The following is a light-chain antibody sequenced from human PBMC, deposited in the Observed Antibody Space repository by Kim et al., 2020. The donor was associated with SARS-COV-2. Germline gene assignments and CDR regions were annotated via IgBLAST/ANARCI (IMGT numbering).Light chain of an antibody. CDR2: GAS. V-gene: IGKV3-15*01. CDR3: QQYQSWPPT. J-gene: IGKJ2*01. Sequence: VCPGESATRSCRASQSITSNLAWYQQKPGQAPRLLLYGASTRATGIPARFSGSGSGTEFTLTISSLQSEDFEVFYCQQYQSWPPTFGQGTKLEI. CDR1: QSITSN.